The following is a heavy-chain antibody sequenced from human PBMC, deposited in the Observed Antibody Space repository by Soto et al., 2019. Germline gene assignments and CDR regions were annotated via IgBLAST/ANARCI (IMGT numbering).Heavy chain of an antibody. CDR1: GFTFSSYG. Sequence: QVQLVESGGGVVQPGRSLRLSCAASGFTFSSYGMHWVRQAPGKGLEWVAVISYDGSNKYYADSVKGRFTISRDNSKNTLYLQMNSLRAEDTAVYYCAKDRYDSSGYPDAFDIWGQGTTVTVSS. CDR3: AKDRYDSSGYPDAFDI. V-gene: IGHV3-30*18. CDR2: ISYDGSNK. D-gene: IGHD3-22*01. J-gene: IGHJ3*02.